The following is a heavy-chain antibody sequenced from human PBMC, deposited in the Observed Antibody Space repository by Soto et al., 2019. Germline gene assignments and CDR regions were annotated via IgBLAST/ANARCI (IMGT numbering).Heavy chain of an antibody. V-gene: IGHV1-18*01. CDR1: GYTFTSYG. Sequence: QVQLVQSGAEVKKPGASVKVSCKASGYTFTSYGISWVRQAPGQGLEWMGWISAYNGNTNYAQKLQGRVTMTTDTSXSXXYMEVRSLRSDDTAVHYCARAREGSSSWRAEYCQHWGQGTLVTVSS. CDR2: ISAYNGNT. J-gene: IGHJ1*01. CDR3: ARAREGSSSWRAEYCQH. D-gene: IGHD6-13*01.